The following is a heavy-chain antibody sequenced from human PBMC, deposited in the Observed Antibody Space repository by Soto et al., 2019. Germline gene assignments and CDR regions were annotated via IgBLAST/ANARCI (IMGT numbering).Heavy chain of an antibody. CDR3: AREDDGGDRDYYGLDV. V-gene: IGHV4-30-4*01. Sequence: SEALSLTCTVSGGSISFDHYHWTWIRQPPGKGLEWIGYVHYSGSVLYNPSLQSRVSISVDTSKNQFSLKLSSVTAADTAVYFCAREDDGGDRDYYGLDVWGQGTTVTVSS. CDR1: GGSISFDHYH. CDR2: VHYSGSV. J-gene: IGHJ6*02. D-gene: IGHD2-21*02.